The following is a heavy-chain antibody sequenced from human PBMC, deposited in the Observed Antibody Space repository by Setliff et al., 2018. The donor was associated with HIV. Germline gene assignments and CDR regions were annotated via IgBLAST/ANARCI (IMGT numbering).Heavy chain of an antibody. D-gene: IGHD3-10*01. CDR3: ATDRGDDYNWGRKAGPYYYYYHGMDV. CDR2: INPKSDGT. Sequence: ASVKVSCKASGYSFTDYYIHWVRQAPGQGLEWMGWINPKSDGTNYAQKFQGWISMTRDTSISTAYMELSRLRSDDTAVYYCATDRGDDYNWGRKAGPYYYYYHGMDVWGQGTTVTVSS. CDR1: GYSFTDYY. V-gene: IGHV1-2*04. J-gene: IGHJ6*02.